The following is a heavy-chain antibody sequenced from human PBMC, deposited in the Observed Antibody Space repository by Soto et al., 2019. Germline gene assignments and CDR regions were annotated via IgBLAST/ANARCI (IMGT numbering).Heavy chain of an antibody. CDR1: GGSISSSSYY. J-gene: IGHJ4*02. CDR2: IYYSGST. D-gene: IGHD2-15*01. Sequence: ASETLSLTCTVSGGSISSSSYYWGWIRQPPGKGLEWIGSIYYSGSTNYNPSLKSRVTISVDTSKNQFSLKLSSVTAADTAVYYCARSPRVGDYFDYWGQGTLVTVSS. CDR3: ARSPRVGDYFDY. V-gene: IGHV4-39*07.